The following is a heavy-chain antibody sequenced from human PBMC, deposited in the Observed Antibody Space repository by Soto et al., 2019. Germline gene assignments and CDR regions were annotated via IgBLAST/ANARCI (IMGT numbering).Heavy chain of an antibody. D-gene: IGHD1-1*01. J-gene: IGHJ4*02. CDR2: ISAHNGNT. CDR1: GYAFTTHG. CDR3: ARGRYGDY. Sequence: QVHLVQSGAEVKNPGASVKVSCKGSGYAFTTHGITWVRQAPGQGLEWMGWISAHNGNTNYAQKLQGRVTVTRDTSTSTAYMELRSLRADDTAVYYCARGRYGDYWGEGALVTVSS. V-gene: IGHV1-18*01.